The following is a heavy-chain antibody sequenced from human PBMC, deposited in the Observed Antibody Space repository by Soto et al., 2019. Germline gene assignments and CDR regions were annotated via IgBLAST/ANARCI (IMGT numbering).Heavy chain of an antibody. CDR2: IIPILGIA. D-gene: IGHD4-17*01. CDR1: GGTFSSYT. CDR3: ASGTTVTSLYYYYGMDV. Sequence: QVQLVQSGAEVKKPGSSVKVSCKASGGTFSSYTISWVRQAPGQGLEWMGRIIPILGIANYAQKFQGRDTITADKSTSTAYMELSSLRSEDTAVYYCASGTTVTSLYYYYGMDVWGQGTTVTVSS. V-gene: IGHV1-69*02. J-gene: IGHJ6*02.